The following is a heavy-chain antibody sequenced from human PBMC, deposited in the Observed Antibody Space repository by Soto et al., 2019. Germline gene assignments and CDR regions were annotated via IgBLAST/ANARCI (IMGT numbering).Heavy chain of an antibody. D-gene: IGHD6-19*01. J-gene: IGHJ4*02. V-gene: IGHV3-33*01. CDR1: GFTFSSYG. CDR2: IWYDGSNK. Sequence: QVQLVESGGGVDQPGRSLRLSCAASGFTFSSYGMHWVHQAPGKGLEWVAVIWYDGSNKYYADSVKGRFTISRDNSKNTLYLQMNSLRAEDTAVYYCARDLTIAVAGGTLDYWGQGTLVTVSS. CDR3: ARDLTIAVAGGTLDY.